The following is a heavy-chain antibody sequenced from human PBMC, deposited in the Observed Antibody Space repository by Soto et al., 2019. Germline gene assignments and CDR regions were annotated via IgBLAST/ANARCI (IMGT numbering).Heavy chain of an antibody. CDR2: ISGSDGSV. D-gene: IGHD5-12*01. CDR3: VRDYDVNPYWFFDL. J-gene: IGHJ2*01. Sequence: DGQLAQSGGGLVQPGGSLTLSCAASGFTFSAHDMSWVRQAPGRGLEWISFISGSDGSVQYAESVKGRFTISRDNAKNLVHLQMSSLRGEDTATYYCVRDYDVNPYWFFDLWGRGTLVTVSA. V-gene: IGHV3-48*03. CDR1: GFTFSAHD.